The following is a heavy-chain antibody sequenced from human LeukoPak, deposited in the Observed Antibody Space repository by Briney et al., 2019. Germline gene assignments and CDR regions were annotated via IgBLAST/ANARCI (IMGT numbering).Heavy chain of an antibody. Sequence: GGSLRLSCAASGFTFSDYYMSWIRQAPGKGLEWVSSISSSSSYIYYADSVKGRFTISRDNAKNSLYLQMNSLRAEDTAVYYCARRTSSGYSKLFDYWGQGTLVTVSS. CDR2: ISSSSSYI. J-gene: IGHJ4*02. D-gene: IGHD3-22*01. CDR3: ARRTSSGYSKLFDY. V-gene: IGHV3-11*06. CDR1: GFTFSDYY.